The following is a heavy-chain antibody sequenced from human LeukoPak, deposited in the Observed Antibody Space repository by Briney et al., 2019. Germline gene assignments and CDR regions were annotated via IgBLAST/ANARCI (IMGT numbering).Heavy chain of an antibody. CDR1: GFTFSSHG. CDR2: IGTTSSYI. D-gene: IGHD3-10*01. J-gene: IGHJ3*02. CDR3: ARGRSITILRGVAISDGFDI. V-gene: IGHV3-21*01. Sequence: GGSLRLSCAASGFTFSSHGMNWVRQAPGKGLDWVSFIGTTSSYIYYADSVKGRFTISRDNAKNSLYLEMNSLRAEDTALYYCARGRSITILRGVAISDGFDIWGQGTMVTVSS.